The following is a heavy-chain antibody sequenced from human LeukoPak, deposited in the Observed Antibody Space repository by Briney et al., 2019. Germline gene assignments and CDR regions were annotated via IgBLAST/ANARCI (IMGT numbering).Heavy chain of an antibody. Sequence: PGGSLRLSCAASGFTFSNAWMSWVRQASGKGLEWVGRIRSKAYTYATAYAASVKGRFTISRDDSKNTAYLQMNSLKSEDTAVYYCTRSDSSVWNGPAYYYYGMDVWGQRTTVTVSS. J-gene: IGHJ6*02. CDR3: TRSDSSVWNGPAYYYYGMDV. V-gene: IGHV3-73*01. CDR2: IRSKAYTYAT. CDR1: GFTFSNAW. D-gene: IGHD6-19*01.